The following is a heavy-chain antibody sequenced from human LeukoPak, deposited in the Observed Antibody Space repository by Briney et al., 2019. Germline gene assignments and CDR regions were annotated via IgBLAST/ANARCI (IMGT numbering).Heavy chain of an antibody. J-gene: IGHJ4*02. Sequence: SGGSLRLSCVASGFTFSNYYMHWVRQAPGKGLGWVAIISDDGERKFYADSVRGRITISRDKSKNTLFLQMNSLRADDTAVYFCAKDLSGHWCIDYWGQGTLVTVSS. V-gene: IGHV3-30*18. CDR3: AKDLSGHWCIDY. CDR2: ISDDGERK. D-gene: IGHD4/OR15-4a*01. CDR1: GFTFSNYY.